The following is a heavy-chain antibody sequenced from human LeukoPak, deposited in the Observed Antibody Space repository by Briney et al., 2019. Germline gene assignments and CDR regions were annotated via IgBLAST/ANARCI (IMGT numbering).Heavy chain of an antibody. D-gene: IGHD5-24*01. CDR2: INPGGGST. J-gene: IGHJ4*02. CDR1: GYTFTNYY. Sequence: ASVNVSCKASGYTFTNYYIHWVRQAPGQGLEWMGIINPGGGSTTYAQKFQGRVTMTRDTSTNTGYMELSSLRSEDTAVYYCARRGDGYIANWGQGTLVAVSS. V-gene: IGHV1-46*03. CDR3: ARRGDGYIAN.